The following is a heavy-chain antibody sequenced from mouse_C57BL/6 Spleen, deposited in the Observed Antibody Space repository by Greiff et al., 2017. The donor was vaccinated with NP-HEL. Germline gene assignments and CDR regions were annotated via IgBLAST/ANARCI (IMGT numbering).Heavy chain of an antibody. Sequence: EVQRVESGAELVKPGASVKLSCTASGFNIKDYYMHWVKQRTEQGLEWIGRIDPEDGETKYAPKFQGKATIPADTSSNTAYLQLSSLTSEDTAVYYCALDSSGPPFAYWGQGTLVTVSA. V-gene: IGHV14-2*01. J-gene: IGHJ3*01. CDR1: GFNIKDYY. CDR3: ALDSSGPPFAY. CDR2: IDPEDGET. D-gene: IGHD3-2*02.